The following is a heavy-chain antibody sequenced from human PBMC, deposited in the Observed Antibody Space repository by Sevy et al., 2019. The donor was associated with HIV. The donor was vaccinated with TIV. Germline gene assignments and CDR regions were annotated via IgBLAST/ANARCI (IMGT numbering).Heavy chain of an antibody. CDR1: GYTFTSYA. CDR2: INTNTGNP. V-gene: IGHV7-4-1*02. CDR3: ARENRYFDWSPTGPFDP. D-gene: IGHD3-9*01. J-gene: IGHJ5*02. Sequence: ASVKVSCKASGYTFTSYAMNWVRQAPGQGLEWMGWINTNTGNPTYAQGFTGRFVFSLDTSVSTAYLQISSLKAEDTAVYYCARENRYFDWSPTGPFDPWGQGPLVTVSS.